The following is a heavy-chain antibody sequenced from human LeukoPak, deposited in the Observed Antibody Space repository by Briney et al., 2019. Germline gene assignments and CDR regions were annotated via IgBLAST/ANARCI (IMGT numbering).Heavy chain of an antibody. Sequence: GGSLRLSCAASGFTFSGSPMHWVRQAPGKGLEWVSSISTSGDSTAYAASVKGRFTISRDNSKNTLCLQLNSLRAEDTAVYYCARGRGSPYYFDCWGQGTLVTVSS. CDR1: GFTFSGSP. CDR3: ARGRGSPYYFDC. D-gene: IGHD1-26*01. J-gene: IGHJ4*02. V-gene: IGHV3-23*01. CDR2: ISTSGDST.